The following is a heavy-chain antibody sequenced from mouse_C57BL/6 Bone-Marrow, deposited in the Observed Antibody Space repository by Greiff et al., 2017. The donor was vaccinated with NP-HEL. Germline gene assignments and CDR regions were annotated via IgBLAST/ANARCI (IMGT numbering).Heavy chain of an antibody. CDR3: TTARTRDSSVYDYFDY. CDR1: GFNIKDDY. CDR2: IDPENGDT. D-gene: IGHD3-2*02. J-gene: IGHJ2*01. Sequence: VQLKQSGAELVRPGASVKLSCTASGFNIKDDYMHWVKQRPEQGLEWIGWIDPENGDTEYASKFQGKATITADTSSNTAYLQLSSLTSEDTAVYYCTTARTRDSSVYDYFDYWGQGTTLTVSS. V-gene: IGHV14-4*01.